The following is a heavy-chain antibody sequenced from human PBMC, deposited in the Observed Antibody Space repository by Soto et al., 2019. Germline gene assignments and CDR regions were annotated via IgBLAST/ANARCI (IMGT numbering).Heavy chain of an antibody. CDR3: ARDGTPYYDFWSGYYTSGWFDP. CDR2: ISYDGSNK. J-gene: IGHJ5*02. V-gene: IGHV3-30-3*01. CDR1: GFTFSSYA. Sequence: GGSLRLSCAASGFTFSSYAIHWVRQAPGKGLEWVAVISYDGSNKYYADSVKGRFTISGDNSKNTLYLQMNSLRAEDTAVYYCARDGTPYYDFWSGYYTSGWFDPWGQGTLVTVSS. D-gene: IGHD3-3*01.